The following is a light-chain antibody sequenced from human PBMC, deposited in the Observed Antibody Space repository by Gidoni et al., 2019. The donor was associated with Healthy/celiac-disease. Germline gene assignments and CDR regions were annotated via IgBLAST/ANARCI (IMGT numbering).Light chain of an antibody. V-gene: IGKV4-1*01. CDR1: QSVLYRSNNKNY. CDR2: WAS. CDR3: QQYYSTPPWT. Sequence: DIVMTQSLDSLAVSLGERATINCKSSQSVLYRSNNKNYLAWYQQKPGQPPKLLIYWASTRESGVPDRFSGSGSGTDFTLTISSLQAEDVAVYYCQQYYSTPPWTFGQGTKLEIK. J-gene: IGKJ2*01.